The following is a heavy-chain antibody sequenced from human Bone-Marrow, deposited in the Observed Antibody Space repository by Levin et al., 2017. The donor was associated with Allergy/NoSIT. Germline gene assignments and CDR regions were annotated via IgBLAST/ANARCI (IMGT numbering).Heavy chain of an antibody. CDR1: GFTFINYD. CDR2: IGSRGGGT. CDR3: AREPRWLQLGAQDF. V-gene: IGHV3-23*01. J-gene: IGHJ4*02. Sequence: ETLSLTCVVSGFTFINYDMIWVRQAPGKGLEWVSGIGSRGGGTYYAESVEGRFAISRDDSKNTLYLQMDSLRPEDTAVYYCAREPRWLQLGAQDFWGQGTLVTVSS. D-gene: IGHD5-24*01.